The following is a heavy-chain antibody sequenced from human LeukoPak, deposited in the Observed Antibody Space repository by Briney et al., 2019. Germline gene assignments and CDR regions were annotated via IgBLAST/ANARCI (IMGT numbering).Heavy chain of an antibody. CDR3: AKDVARTMVRGVTPYFVY. D-gene: IGHD3-10*01. J-gene: IGHJ4*02. Sequence: PGGSLRLSCAASGFTFSTYAMSWVRHAPGKGLAWVSGISGSGGNTFYADSVKGRFTISRDNSKNTLYLQMNSLRAEDTALYYCAKDVARTMVRGVTPYFVYWGQGILVTVSS. CDR1: GFTFSTYA. V-gene: IGHV3-23*01. CDR2: ISGSGGNT.